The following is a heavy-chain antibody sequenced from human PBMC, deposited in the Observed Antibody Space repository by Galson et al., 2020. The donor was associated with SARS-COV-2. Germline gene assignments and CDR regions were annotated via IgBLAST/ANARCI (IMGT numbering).Heavy chain of an antibody. D-gene: IGHD3-22*01. CDR2: IYYSGST. Sequence: LSLTCTVSGGSISSGGYYWSWIRQHPGKGLEWIGYIYYSGSTYYNPSLKSRVTISVDTSKNQFSLKLSSVTAADTAVYYCARLINDDSSGYYYGWYFDLWGRGTLVTVSS. J-gene: IGHJ2*01. CDR1: GGSISSGGYY. V-gene: IGHV4-31*03. CDR3: ARLINDDSSGYYYGWYFDL.